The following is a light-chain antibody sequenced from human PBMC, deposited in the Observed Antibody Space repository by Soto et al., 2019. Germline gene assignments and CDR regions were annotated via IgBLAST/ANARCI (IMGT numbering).Light chain of an antibody. J-gene: IGKJ4*01. Sequence: EIVMTQSPATLSVSAGERVTLSCRASQSVSSNLAWYQRKPGQAPRLLILGASTRATAIPARFSGSGSGTEFTLTISSLQSEDFAVYYCQHYNNWPLLTFGGGTKVEIK. V-gene: IGKV3-15*01. CDR2: GAS. CDR1: QSVSSN. CDR3: QHYNNWPLLT.